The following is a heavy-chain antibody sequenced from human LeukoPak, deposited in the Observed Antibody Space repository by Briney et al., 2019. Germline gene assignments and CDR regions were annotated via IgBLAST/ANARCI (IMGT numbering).Heavy chain of an antibody. CDR1: GFTFSSYW. J-gene: IGHJ4*02. D-gene: IGHD3-10*01. V-gene: IGHV3-7*01. Sequence: GGSLRLSSSASGFTFSSYWMSWVRQAPGKGLEWVANIKQDGSEKYYVYSVKGRFTISRDNAKNSLYLQMNSLRAEDTAVYYCSKDRGGYFDYWGQGTLVTVSS. CDR2: IKQDGSEK. CDR3: SKDRGGYFDY.